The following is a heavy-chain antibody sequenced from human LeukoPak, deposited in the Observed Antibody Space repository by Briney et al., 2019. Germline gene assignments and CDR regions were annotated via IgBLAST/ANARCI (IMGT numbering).Heavy chain of an antibody. CDR3: ARDRSGSSTFDY. Sequence: SVKVSCKASGGTFSSYAISWVRQAPGQGLEWMGRIIPIFGIANYAQKFQGRVTITAVKSTSTAYMELSSLRSEDTAVYYCARDRSGSSTFDYWGQGTLVTVSS. J-gene: IGHJ4*02. CDR1: GGTFSSYA. V-gene: IGHV1-69*04. CDR2: IIPIFGIA. D-gene: IGHD1-26*01.